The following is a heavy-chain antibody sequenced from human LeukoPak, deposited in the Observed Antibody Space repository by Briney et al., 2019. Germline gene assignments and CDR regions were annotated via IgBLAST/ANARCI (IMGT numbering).Heavy chain of an antibody. Sequence: GGSLRLSCAASGFTFSSYAMHWVRQAPGKGLEWVAVISYDGSNKYYADSVKGRFTISRDNSKNTLYLQMNSLRAEDTAVYYCARDKDLSVVITYFDYWGQGTLVTVSS. CDR1: GFTFSSYA. CDR2: ISYDGSNK. V-gene: IGHV3-30-3*01. CDR3: ARDKDLSVVITYFDY. J-gene: IGHJ4*02. D-gene: IGHD3-22*01.